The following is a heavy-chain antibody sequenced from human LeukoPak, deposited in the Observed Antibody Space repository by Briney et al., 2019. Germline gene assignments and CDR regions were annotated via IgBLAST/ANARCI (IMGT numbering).Heavy chain of an antibody. V-gene: IGHV1-69*01. D-gene: IGHD2-2*01. CDR2: IIPIFGTA. CDR3: ARESVVPAAESYNWFDP. CDR1: GGTFSSYA. Sequence: ASVKVSCKASGGTFSSYAISWVRQAPGQGLEWMGGIIPIFGTANYAQKFQGRVTITADESTSTAYMELSSLRSEDTAVYYCARESVVPAAESYNWFDPWGQGTLVTVPS. J-gene: IGHJ5*02.